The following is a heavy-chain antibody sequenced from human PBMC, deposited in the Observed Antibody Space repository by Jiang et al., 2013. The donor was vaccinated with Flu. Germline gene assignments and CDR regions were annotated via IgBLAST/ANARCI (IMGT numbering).Heavy chain of an antibody. CDR1: GGSISSYY. V-gene: IGHV4-59*08. J-gene: IGHJ6*02. Sequence: PGLVKPSETLSLTCTVSGGSISSYYWSWIRQPPGKGLEWIGYIYDSGSTNYNPSLKSRVTISVDTSNNQFSLKLSSVTAADTAVYYCARGVFWGAYYSPNGMDVWGQGTTVTVSS. CDR2: IYDSGST. CDR3: ARGVFWGAYYSPNGMDV. D-gene: IGHD3-3*01.